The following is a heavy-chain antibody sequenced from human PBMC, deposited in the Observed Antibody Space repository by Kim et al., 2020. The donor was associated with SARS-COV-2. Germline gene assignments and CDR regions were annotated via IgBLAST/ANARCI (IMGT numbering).Heavy chain of an antibody. CDR1: GLTFSSYA. CDR2: ISGSAAAT. J-gene: IGHJ4*02. V-gene: IGHV3-23*01. CDR3: AKGHQLYYYGLGISFDY. Sequence: GGSLRLSCAASGLTFSSYAMIWVRQAPGKGLEWVSLISGSAAATEYADSVKGRFTISRDKSKNTMYLQMNSLRAEDTALYFCAKGHQLYYYGLGISFDYWGRGTVDTVSS. D-gene: IGHD3-10*01.